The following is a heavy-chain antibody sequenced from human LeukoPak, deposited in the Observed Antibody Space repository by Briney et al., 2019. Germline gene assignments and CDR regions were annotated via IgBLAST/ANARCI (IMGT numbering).Heavy chain of an antibody. Sequence: ASVKVSCKASGYTFTSYGISWVRQAPGQGLEWMGWISAYNGNTNYAQKLQGRVTMTTDTSTSTAYMELRSLRSDDTAVYYCARAPPFGYYDFFYELPHYYGMDVWGQGTTVTVSS. J-gene: IGHJ6*02. CDR3: ARAPPFGYYDFFYELPHYYGMDV. V-gene: IGHV1-18*01. CDR1: GYTFTSYG. CDR2: ISAYNGNT. D-gene: IGHD3-3*01.